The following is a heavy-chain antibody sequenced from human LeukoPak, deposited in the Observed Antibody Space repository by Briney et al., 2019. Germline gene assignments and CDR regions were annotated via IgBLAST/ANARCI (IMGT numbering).Heavy chain of an antibody. D-gene: IGHD1-26*01. Sequence: SETLSLTCTVSGGSISSGSYYWSWIRQPAGKGLEWIGRIYTSGSTNYNPSLKSRVTISVDTSKNQFSLKLSSVTAADTAVYYCARGGVGGDDAFDIWGQGTMVTVSS. CDR1: GGSISSGSYY. J-gene: IGHJ3*02. CDR3: ARGGVGGDDAFDI. CDR2: IYTSGST. V-gene: IGHV4-61*02.